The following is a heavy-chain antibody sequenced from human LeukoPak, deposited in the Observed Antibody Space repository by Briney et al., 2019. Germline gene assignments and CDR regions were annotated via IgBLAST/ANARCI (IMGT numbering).Heavy chain of an antibody. CDR3: ARAVRGVTPTYYYYYYMDV. D-gene: IGHD3-10*02. Sequence: SETLSLTCTVSGGSISSYYWSWIRQPPGKGLEWIGYIYYSGSTTYNSSFKSRVTISIDTSKNQFSLKLSSVTAADTAVYYCARAVRGVTPTYYYYYYMDVWGKGTTVTVSS. CDR2: IYYSGST. CDR1: GGSISSYY. V-gene: IGHV4-59*12. J-gene: IGHJ6*03.